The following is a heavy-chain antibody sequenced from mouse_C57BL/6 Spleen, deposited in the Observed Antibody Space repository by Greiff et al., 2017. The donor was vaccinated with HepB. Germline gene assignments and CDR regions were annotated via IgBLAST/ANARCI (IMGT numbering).Heavy chain of an antibody. J-gene: IGHJ3*01. V-gene: IGHV1-80*01. CDR1: GYAFSSYW. D-gene: IGHD1-1*01. Sequence: VQLQQSGAELVKPGASVKISCKASGYAFSSYWMNWVKQRPGKGLEWIGQIYPGDGDTNYNGKFKGKATLTADKSSSTAYMQLSSLTSEDSAVYFCARGGRSPDWFAYWGQGTLVTVSA. CDR2: IYPGDGDT. CDR3: ARGGRSPDWFAY.